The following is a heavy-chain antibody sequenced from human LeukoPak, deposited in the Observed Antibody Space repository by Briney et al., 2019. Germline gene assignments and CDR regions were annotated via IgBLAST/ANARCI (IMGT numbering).Heavy chain of an antibody. D-gene: IGHD3-22*01. Sequence: SGESLKISCKGSGYSFTSYWIGWVRQMPGKGLEWMGIIYPGDSDTRYSPSFQGQVTISADKSISTAYLQWSSLKASDTAMYYCARRVTYYYDSSGYHLFDYWGQGTLVTVSS. V-gene: IGHV5-51*01. CDR2: IYPGDSDT. CDR1: GYSFTSYW. J-gene: IGHJ4*02. CDR3: ARRVTYYYDSSGYHLFDY.